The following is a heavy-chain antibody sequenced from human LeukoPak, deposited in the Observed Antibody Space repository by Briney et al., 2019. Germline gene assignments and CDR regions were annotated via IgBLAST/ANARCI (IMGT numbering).Heavy chain of an antibody. D-gene: IGHD6-13*01. CDR1: GYTFTSYG. CDR2: ISAYNGNT. Sequence: GASVKVSCKASGYTFTSYGISWVRQAPGQGLEWMGWISAYNGNTNYAQKLQGRVTMTTDTSTSTAYMELRSLRSDDTAVYYCARDLISIAAAGTSIDYWGQGTLVTVSS. CDR3: ARDLISIAAAGTSIDY. J-gene: IGHJ4*02. V-gene: IGHV1-18*01.